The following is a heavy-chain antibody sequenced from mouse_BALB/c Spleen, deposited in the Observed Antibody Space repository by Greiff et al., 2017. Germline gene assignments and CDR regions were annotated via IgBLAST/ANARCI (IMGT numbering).Heavy chain of an antibody. CDR2: ILPGSGST. CDR1: GYTFSSYW. Sequence: QVQLQQSGAELMKPGASVKISCKATGYTFSSYWIEWVKQRPGHGLEWIGEILPGSGSTNYNEKFKGKATFTADTSSNTAYMQLSSLTSEDSAVYYCNAPSAGYGAYWGQGTLVTVSA. D-gene: IGHD1-2*01. J-gene: IGHJ3*01. CDR3: NAPSAGYGAY. V-gene: IGHV1-9*01.